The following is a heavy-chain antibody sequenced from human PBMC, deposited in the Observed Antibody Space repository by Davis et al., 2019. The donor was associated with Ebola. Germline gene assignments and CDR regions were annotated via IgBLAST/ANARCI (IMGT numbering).Heavy chain of an antibody. J-gene: IGHJ6*02. CDR3: ARGCGSTSLLIDYYGMDV. V-gene: IGHV3-30*04. CDR1: GFTFSSYA. D-gene: IGHD2-2*01. Sequence: GGSLRLSCAASGFTFSSYAMHWVRQAPGKGLEWVSVISYDGSNKYYADSVKGRFTISRDNSKNTLYLQMNSLRSDDTAVYYCARGCGSTSLLIDYYGMDVWGQGTTVTVSS. CDR2: ISYDGSNK.